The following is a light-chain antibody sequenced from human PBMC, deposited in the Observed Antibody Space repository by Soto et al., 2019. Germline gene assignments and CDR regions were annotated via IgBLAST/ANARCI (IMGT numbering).Light chain of an antibody. CDR1: KTDIGNYNL. CDR2: EDT. Sequence: QSALTQPASVSGSPGQSITISCTGTKTDIGNYNLVSWYQRHPDKAPKLIIYEDTKRPSGISKRFSASKSGTTASLTISGRQDDDEADYHCSSLGGRGTLVVFGSGTKLTVL. CDR3: SSLGGRGTLVV. J-gene: IGLJ2*01. V-gene: IGLV2-23*01.